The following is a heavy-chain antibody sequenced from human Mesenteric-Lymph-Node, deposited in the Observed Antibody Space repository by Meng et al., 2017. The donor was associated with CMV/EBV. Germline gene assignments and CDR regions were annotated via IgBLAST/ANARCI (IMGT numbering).Heavy chain of an antibody. Sequence: ASVKVSCKASGYTFTSYGISWVRQAPGQGLEWRGRINKNSGETNYAQKFQDRGSLTRDTSINTVYMELNRLRSDDTDVSYCARGARTPYFFDYWGQGTLVTVSS. CDR2: INKNSGET. CDR1: GYTFTSYG. J-gene: IGHJ4*02. CDR3: ARGARTPYFFDY. V-gene: IGHV1-2*02.